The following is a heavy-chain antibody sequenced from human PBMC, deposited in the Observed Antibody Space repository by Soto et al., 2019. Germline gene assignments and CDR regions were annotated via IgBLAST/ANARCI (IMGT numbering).Heavy chain of an antibody. J-gene: IGHJ4*02. Sequence: QVQLQESGPGLVKPSETLSLTRSVSGGSISNHYWSWIRQPPGKGLEWIGYIYYNGNTNYNPSLKSRVTMSVDTSRNHISLKLTTVTAADTAVYYCTRANWYSEYWGQGTLVTVSS. V-gene: IGHV4-59*11. CDR3: TRANWYSEY. D-gene: IGHD7-27*01. CDR1: GGSISNHY. CDR2: IYYNGNT.